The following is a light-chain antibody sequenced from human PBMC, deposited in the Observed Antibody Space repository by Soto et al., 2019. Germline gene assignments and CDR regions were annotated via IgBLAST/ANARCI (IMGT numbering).Light chain of an antibody. CDR2: SNN. V-gene: IGLV1-44*01. Sequence: QSVLALPPSASGTHGQRVTISCSGRRSNIGINTVNWYQQLPGTAPKLLIYSNNQRPSGVPDRFSGSKSGTSASLAISGLQSDDDSDYYCASWDDSLNGVVFGGGTKLTVL. J-gene: IGLJ2*01. CDR3: ASWDDSLNGVV. CDR1: RSNIGINT.